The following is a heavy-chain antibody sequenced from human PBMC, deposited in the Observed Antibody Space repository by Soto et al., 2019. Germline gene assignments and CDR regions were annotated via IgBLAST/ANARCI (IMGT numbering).Heavy chain of an antibody. J-gene: IGHJ4*02. CDR2: INHSGST. D-gene: IGHD3-3*01. Sequence: PSETLSLTCAVYGGSFSGYYWSWIRQPPGKGLEWIGEINHSGSTNYNPSLKSRVTISVDTSKNQFSLKLSSVTAADTAVYYCARGRQYYDFWSGSYYFDYWGQGTMVTVYS. CDR1: GGSFSGYY. CDR3: ARGRQYYDFWSGSYYFDY. V-gene: IGHV4-34*01.